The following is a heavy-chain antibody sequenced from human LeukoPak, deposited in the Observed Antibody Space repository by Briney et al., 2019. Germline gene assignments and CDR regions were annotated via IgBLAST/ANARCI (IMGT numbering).Heavy chain of an antibody. J-gene: IGHJ4*02. CDR3: AKWGDYDVLTGYYVSDY. CDR2: ITGSGGNT. D-gene: IGHD3-9*01. V-gene: IGHV3-23*01. Sequence: GGSLRLSCAASGFTFSNYAMSWVRQAPGKGLEWVSAITGSGGNTYYADSVEGRFTISRDNSKNTVFLQMNRLRAEDTAVYYCAKWGDYDVLTGYYVSDYWGEGALVTVSS. CDR1: GFTFSNYA.